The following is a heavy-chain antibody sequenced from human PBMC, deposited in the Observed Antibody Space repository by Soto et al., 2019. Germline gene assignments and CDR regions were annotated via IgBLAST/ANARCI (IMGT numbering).Heavy chain of an antibody. V-gene: IGHV1-18*01. D-gene: IGHD3-16*01. CDR2: ISSYNGNT. Sequence: QVQLVQSGAEVKKPGASVKVSCKASGYTFTNFGISWVRQAPGQRLEWMGWISSYNGNTNYAQNFQGRVSMTPVTLRSTAFLELRSLRSDDTAVYYCARGGTPLDYWGQGTLVTVS. CDR1: GYTFTNFG. J-gene: IGHJ4*02. CDR3: ARGGTPLDY.